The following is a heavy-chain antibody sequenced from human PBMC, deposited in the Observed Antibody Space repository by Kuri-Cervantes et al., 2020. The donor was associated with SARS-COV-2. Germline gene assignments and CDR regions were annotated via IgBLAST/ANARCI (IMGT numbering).Heavy chain of an antibody. CDR1: GYTFTGYY. D-gene: IGHD2-2*01. V-gene: IGHV1-2*02. CDR3: ARVVGYCSSTSCPLLAFDI. CDR2: INPNSGGT. Sequence: ASVKVSCKASGYTFTGYYMHWVRQAPGQGLEWMGWINPNSGGTNYAQKFQGRVTMTRDTSISTAYMELSRLRSDDTAVYYCARVVGYCSSTSCPLLAFDIWGQGTMVTVSS. J-gene: IGHJ3*02.